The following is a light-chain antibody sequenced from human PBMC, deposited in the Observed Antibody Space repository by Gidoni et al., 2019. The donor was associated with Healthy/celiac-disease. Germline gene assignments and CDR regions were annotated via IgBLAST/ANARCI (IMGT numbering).Light chain of an antibody. CDR1: QGIRDY. V-gene: IGKV1-17*03. CDR2: AAS. Sequence: DSQMTKSPSAISASVGDRVTITCRASQGIRDYLAWFQQKPGKVPKRLIYAASSLQSGVPSRFSVSGSGTAFTLTISSLQPADFATYYCLQHNSYPLTFGGGTKVEIK. CDR3: LQHNSYPLT. J-gene: IGKJ4*01.